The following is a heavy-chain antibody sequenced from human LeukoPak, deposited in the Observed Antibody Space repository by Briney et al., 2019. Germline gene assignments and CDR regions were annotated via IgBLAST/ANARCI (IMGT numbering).Heavy chain of an antibody. J-gene: IGHJ4*02. CDR1: GYTFTSYG. Sequence: GASVKVSCMASGYTFTSYGISWVRQAPGQGLEWMGWINTYNGNTNYAQKFQGRVTMTTDTSTSTAYMELRSLRSDDTAVYYCAAGGYSSSWYFYWGQGTLVTVSS. V-gene: IGHV1-18*01. D-gene: IGHD6-13*01. CDR3: AAGGYSSSWYFY. CDR2: INTYNGNT.